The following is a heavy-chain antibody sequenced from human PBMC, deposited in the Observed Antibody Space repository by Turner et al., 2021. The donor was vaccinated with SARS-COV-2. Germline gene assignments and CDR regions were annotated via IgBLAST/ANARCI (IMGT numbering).Heavy chain of an antibody. CDR3: ATVVGAV. Sequence: QVQLVQSGAELKKHGASVKLSCKASGYNFTTYYIHWVRQAPGQGLEWMGIIHPSDGRTDYPQRFQGRVTMTRDTSTSTVHMELSSLISEDTAVYYCATVVGAVWGQGTLVIVSS. D-gene: IGHD6-6*01. CDR2: IHPSDGRT. CDR1: GYNFTTYY. V-gene: IGHV1-46*01. J-gene: IGHJ4*02.